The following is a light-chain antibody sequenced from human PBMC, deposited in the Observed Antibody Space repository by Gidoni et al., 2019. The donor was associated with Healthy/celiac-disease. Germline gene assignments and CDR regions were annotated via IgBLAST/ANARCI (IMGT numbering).Light chain of an antibody. V-gene: IGLV1-44*01. CDR1: SSNSGSNT. J-gene: IGLJ1*01. Sequence: QSVLTQPPSASGTPGQRVTISCSVSSSNSGSNTVNWYQPLPGTAPKPLIYSNNPRPSGVPDRFSGSKSGTSASLAISGLQSEDEADYYCAAWDDSLNGFYVFGTGTKVTVL. CDR3: AAWDDSLNGFYV. CDR2: SNN.